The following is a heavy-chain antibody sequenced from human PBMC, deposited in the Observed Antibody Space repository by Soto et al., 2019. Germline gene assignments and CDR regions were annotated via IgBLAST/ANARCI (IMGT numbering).Heavy chain of an antibody. CDR3: ARHVPIYDFWSGRYYYYGMDV. CDR2: IYYSGST. D-gene: IGHD3-3*01. V-gene: IGHV4-39*01. CDR1: GGSISSSSYY. J-gene: IGHJ6*02. Sequence: PSETLSLTCTVSGGSISSSSYYWGWIRQPPGKGLEWIGSIYYSGSTYYNPSLRSRVTISVDTSKNQFSLKLSSVTAADTAVYYCARHVPIYDFWSGRYYYYGMDVWCQGTTVSVAS.